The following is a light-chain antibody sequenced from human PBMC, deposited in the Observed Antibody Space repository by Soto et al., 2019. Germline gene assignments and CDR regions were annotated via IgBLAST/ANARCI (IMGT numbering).Light chain of an antibody. Sequence: QSVRTQPASVSGSPGQSRTISCTGTSRAAGGYNYVSCYREHPGIARTLLSYEDSNRPSGVSNRFSASKSAFTASLTIPGLQAADEADYYSTSYTTSYFYVFGPGTNVTVL. J-gene: IGLJ1*01. CDR1: SRAAGGYNY. V-gene: IGLV2-14*01. CDR2: EDS. CDR3: TSYTTSYFYV.